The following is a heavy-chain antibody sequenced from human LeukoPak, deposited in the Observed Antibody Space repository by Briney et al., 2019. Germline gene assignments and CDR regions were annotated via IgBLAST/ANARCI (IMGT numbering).Heavy chain of an antibody. CDR1: GGSISSGGYY. J-gene: IGHJ4*02. V-gene: IGHV4-31*03. CDR3: ARGANDILTGYYLFDY. CDR2: IYYSGST. D-gene: IGHD3-9*01. Sequence: SETLSLTCTVSGGSISSGGYYWSWIRQHPGKGLEWIGYIYYSGSTYYNPSLKSRVTISVDTSKNQFSLKLSSVTAAHTAVYYCARGANDILTGYYLFDYWGQGTLVTVSS.